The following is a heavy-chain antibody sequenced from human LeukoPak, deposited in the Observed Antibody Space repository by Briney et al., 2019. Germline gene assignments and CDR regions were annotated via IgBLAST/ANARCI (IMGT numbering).Heavy chain of an antibody. J-gene: IGHJ4*02. Sequence: PSETLSLTCTVSGGSISSSSYYWGWIRQPPGKGLEWIGSIYYSGSTYYNPSLKSRVTISVDTSKNQFSLKLSSVTAADTAVYYCAREDYDSSGYHDYWGQGTLVTVSS. CDR3: AREDYDSSGYHDY. CDR1: GGSISSSSYY. V-gene: IGHV4-39*07. CDR2: IYYSGST. D-gene: IGHD3-22*01.